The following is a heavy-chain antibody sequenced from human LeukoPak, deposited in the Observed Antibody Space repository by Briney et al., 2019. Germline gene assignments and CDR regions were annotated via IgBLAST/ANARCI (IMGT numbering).Heavy chain of an antibody. Sequence: GGSLRLSCAACGFTFSSYWMSWVRQAPGKGLEWVANIKQDGSEKYYVDSVKGRFTISRDNAKNSLYLQMNSLRAEDTAVYYCARPSGSYFDAFDIWGQGTMVTVSS. D-gene: IGHD1-26*01. CDR3: ARPSGSYFDAFDI. J-gene: IGHJ3*02. V-gene: IGHV3-7*01. CDR2: IKQDGSEK. CDR1: GFTFSSYW.